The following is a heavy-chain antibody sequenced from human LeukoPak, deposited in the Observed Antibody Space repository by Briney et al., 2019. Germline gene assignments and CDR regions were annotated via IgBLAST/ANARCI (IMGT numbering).Heavy chain of an antibody. Sequence: SETLSLTCTVSGGSISSGDYYWSWIRQPPGKGLEGIGYIYYSGSTYYNPSLKSRVTISVDTSKNQFSLKLSSVTAADTAVYYCARATSYSSSWPTDYWGQGTLVTVSS. J-gene: IGHJ4*02. CDR3: ARATSYSSSWPTDY. V-gene: IGHV4-30-4*01. CDR1: GGSISSGDYY. CDR2: IYYSGST. D-gene: IGHD6-13*01.